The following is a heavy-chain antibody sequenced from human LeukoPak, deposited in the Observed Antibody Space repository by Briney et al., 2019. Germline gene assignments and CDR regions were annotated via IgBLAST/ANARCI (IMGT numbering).Heavy chain of an antibody. D-gene: IGHD6-13*01. Sequence: GGSLRLSCAASGFTFSSYSMNWVRQAPGKGLEWVSSISSSSSYIYYADSVKGRFTISRDNAKNSLYLQMNSLRAEDTAVYYCARDPPMYSSSWYLFDYWGQGTLVTVSS. CDR2: ISSSSSYI. CDR3: ARDPPMYSSSWYLFDY. CDR1: GFTFSSYS. V-gene: IGHV3-21*01. J-gene: IGHJ4*02.